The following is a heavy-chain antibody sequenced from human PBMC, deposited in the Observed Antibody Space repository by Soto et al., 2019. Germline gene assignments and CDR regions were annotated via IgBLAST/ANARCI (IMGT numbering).Heavy chain of an antibody. CDR3: ARGGRVVVVTAAFDY. J-gene: IGHJ4*02. CDR1: GNPFSNYY. V-gene: IGHV1-46*03. D-gene: IGHD2-21*02. Sequence: QVQLVQSGAEVKKPGASVKVSCKASGNPFSNYYIHWVRPAPGQGLEWMGTINPSGGHTTYAQKFRGRGTMTRDTSTSTLYMEVTSLRSEDTAVYYCARGGRVVVVTAAFDYWGQGTLVTVSS. CDR2: INPSGGHT.